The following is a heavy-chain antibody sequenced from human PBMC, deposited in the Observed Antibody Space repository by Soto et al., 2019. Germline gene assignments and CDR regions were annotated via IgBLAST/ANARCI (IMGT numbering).Heavy chain of an antibody. Sequence: GGSLRLSCAVSGFTPDDYAIHWVRQAAGKGLEWVSGIFWNGGGVGYADSVKGRFTISRDKAKNSLYLQMNSLRVEDTALYYCTRDMTAGGADVWGKGTTVTVSS. CDR3: TRDMTAGGADV. CDR2: IFWNGGGV. D-gene: IGHD2-21*01. J-gene: IGHJ6*04. V-gene: IGHV3-9*02. CDR1: GFTPDDYA.